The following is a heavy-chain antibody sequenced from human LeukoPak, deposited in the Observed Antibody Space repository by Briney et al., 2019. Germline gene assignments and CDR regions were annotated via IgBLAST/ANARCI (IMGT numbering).Heavy chain of an antibody. D-gene: IGHD6-19*01. CDR2: ISGSGGRT. CDR3: AKVDVGGWFNY. CDR1: GFIYSRYA. J-gene: IGHJ4*02. V-gene: IGHV3-23*01. Sequence: GGSLRLSCAASGFIYSRYAMSWAPQAPGKGLEWVSAISGSGGRTYYEDSVKGRFTISRDNSKNTLYLQMNSLRAEDTAVYYCAKVDVGGWFNYWGQGTLVTVSS.